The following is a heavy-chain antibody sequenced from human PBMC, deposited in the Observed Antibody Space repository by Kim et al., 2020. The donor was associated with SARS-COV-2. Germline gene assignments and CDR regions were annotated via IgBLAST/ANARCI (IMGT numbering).Heavy chain of an antibody. CDR3: ARAGYSSSPLGY. V-gene: IGHV4-59*13. J-gene: IGHJ4*02. CDR1: GGPISSYY. CDR2: IYYSGST. Sequence: SETLSLTCTVSGGPISSYYWSWVRQPPGKGLEWIGYIYYSGSTNYNPSLKSRVTISVDTSKNQFSLKLSSVTAADTAVYYCARAGYSSSPLGYWGQGTLVTVSP. D-gene: IGHD6-13*01.